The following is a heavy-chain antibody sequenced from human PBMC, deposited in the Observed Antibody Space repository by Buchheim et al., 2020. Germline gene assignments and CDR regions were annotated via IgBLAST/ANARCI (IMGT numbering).Heavy chain of an antibody. D-gene: IGHD3-22*01. CDR1: GGSISSGGYY. CDR2: IYYSGST. V-gene: IGHV4-31*03. CDR3: ARDPGYNSHGYYYAYFDY. Sequence: QVQLQESGPGLVKPSQTLSLNCTVSGGSISSGGYYWSWIRQHPGKGPEWIGYIYYSGSTFYNPSLKSRVTILVDKSKDQFSLKLSSVTAADTAVYYCARDPGYNSHGYYYAYFDYWGQGTL. J-gene: IGHJ4*02.